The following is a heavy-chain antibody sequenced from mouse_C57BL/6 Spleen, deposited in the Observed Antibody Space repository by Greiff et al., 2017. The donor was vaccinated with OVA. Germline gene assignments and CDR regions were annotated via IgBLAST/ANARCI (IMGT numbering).Heavy chain of an antibody. J-gene: IGHJ2*01. D-gene: IGHD2-13*01. V-gene: IGHV5-9*01. CDR2: ISGGGGNT. Sequence: QVESGGGLVKPGGSLKLSCAASGFTFSSYTMSWVRQTPEKRLEWVATISGGGGNTYYPDSVKGRFTISRDNAKNTLYLQMSSLRSEDTALYYCARHDWSYFDYWGQGTTLTVSS. CDR1: GFTFSSYT. CDR3: ARHDWSYFDY.